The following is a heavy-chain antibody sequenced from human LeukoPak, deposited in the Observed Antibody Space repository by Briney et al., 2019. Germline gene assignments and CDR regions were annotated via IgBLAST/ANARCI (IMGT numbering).Heavy chain of an antibody. CDR2: ISFDGRNK. CDR3: ARDKAEAYCGGDCLYGMDV. Sequence: GGSLRLSCAASGFTFNSYAMHWVRQAPGKGLEWVAVISFDGRNKYYADSVKGRFTISRDNSKNTLYLQMNSLRAEGTAVYYCARDKAEAYCGGDCLYGMDVWGQGTTVTVSS. V-gene: IGHV3-30*03. J-gene: IGHJ6*02. D-gene: IGHD2-21*02. CDR1: GFTFNSYA.